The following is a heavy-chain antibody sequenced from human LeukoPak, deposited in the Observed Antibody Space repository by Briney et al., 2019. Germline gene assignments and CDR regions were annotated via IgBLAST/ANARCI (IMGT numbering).Heavy chain of an antibody. Sequence: GGSLRLSCAASGFTFSSYGMHWVRQAPGKGLEWVSVIYSGGSTYYADSVKGRFTISRDNSKNTLYLQMNSLRAEDTAVYYCVREYDSSGYYYFDYWGQGTLVTVSS. CDR2: IYSGGST. J-gene: IGHJ4*02. CDR3: VREYDSSGYYYFDY. D-gene: IGHD3-22*01. V-gene: IGHV3-66*01. CDR1: GFTFSSYG.